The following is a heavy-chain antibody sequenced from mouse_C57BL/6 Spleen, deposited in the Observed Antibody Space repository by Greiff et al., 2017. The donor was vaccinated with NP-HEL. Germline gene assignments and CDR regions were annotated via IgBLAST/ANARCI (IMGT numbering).Heavy chain of an antibody. CDR3: TRYDGYYVAWFAY. V-gene: IGHV14-4*01. J-gene: IGHJ3*01. D-gene: IGHD2-3*01. CDR2: IDPENGDT. Sequence: EVQLQQSGAELVRPGASVKLSCTASGFNIKDDYMHWVKQRPEQGLEWIGWIDPENGDTEYASKFQGKATITAEPSSNTAYLQLSSLTSEDTAVYYCTRYDGYYVAWFAYWGQGTLVTVSA. CDR1: GFNIKDDY.